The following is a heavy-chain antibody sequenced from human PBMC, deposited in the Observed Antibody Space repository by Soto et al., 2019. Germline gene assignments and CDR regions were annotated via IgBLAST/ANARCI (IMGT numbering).Heavy chain of an antibody. D-gene: IGHD3-3*01. Sequence: GGSLRLSCAASGFTFSSYGMHWVRQAPGKGLEWVAVISYDGSNKYYADSVKGRSTISRDNSKDTLYLQMNSLRAEDTAVYYCAKVGETITVFGVETRYYYHGMDVWGQGTTVTVSS. CDR1: GFTFSSYG. J-gene: IGHJ6*02. CDR2: ISYDGSNK. V-gene: IGHV3-30*18. CDR3: AKVGETITVFGVETRYYYHGMDV.